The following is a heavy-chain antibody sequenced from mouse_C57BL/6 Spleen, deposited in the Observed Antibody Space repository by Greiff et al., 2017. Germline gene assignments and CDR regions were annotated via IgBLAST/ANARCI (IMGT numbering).Heavy chain of an antibody. CDR2: ISYDGSN. CDR3: ASGDYDEGGYYAMDY. V-gene: IGHV3-6*01. J-gene: IGHJ4*01. CDR1: GYSITSGYY. Sequence: ESGPGLVKPSQSLSLTCSVTGYSITSGYYWNWIRQFPGNKLEWMGYISYDGSNNYNPSLKNRISITRDTSKNQFFLKLNSVTTEDTATYYCASGDYDEGGYYAMDYWGQGTSVTVSS. D-gene: IGHD2-4*01.